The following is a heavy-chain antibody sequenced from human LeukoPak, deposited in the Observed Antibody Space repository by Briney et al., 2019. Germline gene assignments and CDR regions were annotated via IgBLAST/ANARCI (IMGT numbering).Heavy chain of an antibody. CDR3: AREAGAILTGYYKGPFDY. CDR2: INPSGGST. CDR1: GYTFTSYY. V-gene: IGHV1-46*01. J-gene: IGHJ4*02. D-gene: IGHD3-9*01. Sequence: ASVKVSCKASGYTFTSYYMHWVREAPGQGLEWMGIINPSGGSTSYAQKFQGRVTMTRDTSTSTVYMDLSSLRSEDTAVYYCAREAGAILTGYYKGPFDYWGQGTLVTVSS.